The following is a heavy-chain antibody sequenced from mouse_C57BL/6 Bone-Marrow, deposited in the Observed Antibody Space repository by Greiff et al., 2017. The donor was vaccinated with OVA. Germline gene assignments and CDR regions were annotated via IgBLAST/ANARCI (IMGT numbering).Heavy chain of an antibody. J-gene: IGHJ3*01. CDR3: ARSWFLRGRVAY. CDR1: GYAFSSSW. V-gene: IGHV1-82*01. CDR2: IYPGDGDT. D-gene: IGHD2-3*01. Sequence: QVQLQQSGPELVRPGASVKISCKASGYAFSSSWMNWVKQRPGKGLEWIGRIYPGDGDTNYNGKFKGKATLTADKSSSTAYMQLSSLTSEDSAVXCCARSWFLRGRVAYWGQGTLVTVSA.